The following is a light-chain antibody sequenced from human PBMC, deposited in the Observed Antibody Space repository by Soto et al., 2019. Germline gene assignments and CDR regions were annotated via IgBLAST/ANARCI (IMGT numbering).Light chain of an antibody. J-gene: IGKJ5*01. CDR2: GAS. CDR3: KQTYTTPEIT. Sequence: DIQMTQSPSSLSASVGDRVTITCRASQSISIHLNWYQQKPGKAPNLLIYGASSLKSGVPARFRGRGSGTDFTLTISGLQPEDFAIYYCKQTYTTPEITFGQGTRLDIK. CDR1: QSISIH. V-gene: IGKV1-39*01.